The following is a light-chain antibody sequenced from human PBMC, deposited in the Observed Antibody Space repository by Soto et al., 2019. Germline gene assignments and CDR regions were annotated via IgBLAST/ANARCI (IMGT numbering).Light chain of an antibody. V-gene: IGKV1-13*02. CDR3: QQLNRYPFT. J-gene: IGKJ5*01. CDR2: DAS. CDR1: QGISSA. Sequence: AIHLTQSPSSLSASVGDRVTITCRASQGISSALAWYQHKPGRTPRVLIYDASSLQSGVPSRFSGSESGTDCTLTISSLQPEDSATYYCQQLNRYPFTFGQGTRLEIK.